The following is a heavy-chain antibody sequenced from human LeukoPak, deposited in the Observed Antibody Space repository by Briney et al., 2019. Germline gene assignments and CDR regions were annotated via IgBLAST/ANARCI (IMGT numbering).Heavy chain of an antibody. J-gene: IGHJ4*02. V-gene: IGHV4-59*01. CDR2: IYYSGST. D-gene: IGHD5-12*01. CDR3: ARDRPYSGYDY. CDR1: GGSIRSYY. Sequence: SETLSLTCTVSGGSIRSYYWSWIRQPPGKGLEWIGYIYYSGSTNYNPSLKSRVTISVDTSKNQFSLELSSVTAADTAVYYCARDRPYSGYDYWGQGTLVTVSS.